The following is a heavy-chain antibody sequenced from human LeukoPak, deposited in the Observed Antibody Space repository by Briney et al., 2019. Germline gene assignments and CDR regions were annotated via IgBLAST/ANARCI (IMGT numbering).Heavy chain of an antibody. V-gene: IGHV4-34*01. CDR3: ATSDYFDY. CDR1: GGSFSGYY. Sequence: SETLSLTCAVYGGSFSGYYWSWIRQPPGKGLEWIGEINHSGSTNYNPSLKSRVTISVDTSKNQFSLKLSSVTAADTAVYYCATSDYFDYWGQGTLVTVPS. CDR2: INHSGST. J-gene: IGHJ4*02.